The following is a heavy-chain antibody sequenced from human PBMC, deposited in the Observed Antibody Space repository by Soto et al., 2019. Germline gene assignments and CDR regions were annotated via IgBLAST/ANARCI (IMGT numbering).Heavy chain of an antibody. Sequence: GGSLRLSCAASGFTFSSYGMHWVRQAPGKGLEWVAVISYDGSNKYYADSVKGRFTISRDNSKNTLYLQMNSLRAEDTAVYYCAKDRAPYYQPLLHYFDYWGQGTLVTVSS. CDR1: GFTFSSYG. D-gene: IGHD1-26*01. J-gene: IGHJ4*02. CDR2: ISYDGSNK. V-gene: IGHV3-30*18. CDR3: AKDRAPYYQPLLHYFDY.